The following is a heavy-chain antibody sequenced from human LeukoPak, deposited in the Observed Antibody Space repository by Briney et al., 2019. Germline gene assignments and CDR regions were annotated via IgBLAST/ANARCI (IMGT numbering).Heavy chain of an antibody. CDR1: GGSISSYY. J-gene: IGHJ4*02. CDR2: ISYIGST. CDR3: ARSAYYASGNLYYFDY. D-gene: IGHD3-10*01. Sequence: SETLSLTCTVSGGSISSYYWTWIRQPPGKGLEWIGYISYIGSTNYNPSLKSRVTISIDTSKNQFSLKVNSVTAADTAVYYCARSAYYASGNLYYFDYWGQGSLVTVSS. V-gene: IGHV4-59*01.